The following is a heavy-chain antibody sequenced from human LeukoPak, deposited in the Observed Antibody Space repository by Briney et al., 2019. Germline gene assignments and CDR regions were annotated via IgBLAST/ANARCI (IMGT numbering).Heavy chain of an antibody. D-gene: IGHD3-3*01. Sequence: GGSLRLSCAASGFTFSSYSMNWVRQAPGKGLEWVSSISSSSGYIYYADSLKGRFTISRDNAKNSLYLQMNSLRAEDTALYYCARVRGEGNYDFWSGYYEEDYWGQGTLVTVSS. CDR3: ARVRGEGNYDFWSGYYEEDY. CDR2: ISSSSGYI. CDR1: GFTFSSYS. J-gene: IGHJ4*02. V-gene: IGHV3-21*04.